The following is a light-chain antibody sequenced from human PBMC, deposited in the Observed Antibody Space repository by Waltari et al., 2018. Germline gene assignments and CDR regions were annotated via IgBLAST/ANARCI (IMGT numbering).Light chain of an antibody. Sequence: QLVLTQSPSASASLGASVKLTCTLSSGHSSNIIAWLQQRPERGPRYLMKVNSDGSHSKGDDIPYRCSGSSSGAERYLIISSLQSEDEADYYCETGGHGTWVFGGGTKLTVL. CDR2: VNSDGSH. V-gene: IGLV4-69*01. CDR1: SGHSSNI. J-gene: IGLJ3*02. CDR3: ETGGHGTWV.